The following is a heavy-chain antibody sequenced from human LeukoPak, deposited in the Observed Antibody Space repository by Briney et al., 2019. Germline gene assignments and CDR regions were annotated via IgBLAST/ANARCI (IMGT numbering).Heavy chain of an antibody. CDR1: GFTVSSNY. J-gene: IGHJ6*02. D-gene: IGHD5-18*01. CDR3: ARDVGDTAMATSGYYYGMDV. V-gene: IGHV3-66*01. CDR2: IYSGGST. Sequence: GGSLSLSCAASGFTVSSNYMSWVRQAPGKGLEWVSVIYSGGSTYYADSVKGRFTISRDNSKNTLYLQMNSLRAEDTAVYYCARDVGDTAMATSGYYYGMDVWGQGTTVTVSS.